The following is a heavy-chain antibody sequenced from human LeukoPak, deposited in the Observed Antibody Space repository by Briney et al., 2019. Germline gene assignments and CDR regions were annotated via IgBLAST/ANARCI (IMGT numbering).Heavy chain of an antibody. D-gene: IGHD5-24*01. CDR3: ARGGDGHNHPFAY. CDR1: GGSFSGHY. V-gene: IGHV4-34*01. J-gene: IGHJ4*02. Sequence: SETLSLTCAVSGGSFSGHYWSWIRQPPGKGLEWIGEVGHSGSTNYKPSIRSRVSISLDRSQNQFSMRLDSVTATDSALYYCARGGDGHNHPFAYWGQGSLVIVSS. CDR2: VGHSGST.